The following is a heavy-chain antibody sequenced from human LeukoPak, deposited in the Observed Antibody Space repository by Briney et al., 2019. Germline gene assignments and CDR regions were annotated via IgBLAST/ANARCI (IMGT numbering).Heavy chain of an antibody. V-gene: IGHV4-30-4*08. CDR1: GGSISSGDYY. D-gene: IGHD2-2*01. CDR3: ARENCSSTSCSLSGWFDP. CDR2: IYYSGST. J-gene: IGHJ5*02. Sequence: SQTLSLTFTVSGGSISSGDYYWSLIRPPPGKGLEWIGYIYYSGSTYYNPSLKSRVTISVDTSKNQFSLKLSSVTAADTAVYYCARENCSSTSCSLSGWFDPWGQGTLVTVSS.